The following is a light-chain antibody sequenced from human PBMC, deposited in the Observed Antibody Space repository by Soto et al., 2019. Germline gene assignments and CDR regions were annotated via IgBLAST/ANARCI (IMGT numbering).Light chain of an antibody. CDR3: RSYTSNSTLYV. CDR1: SSDVGGYNY. CDR2: EVS. J-gene: IGLJ1*01. V-gene: IGLV2-14*01. Sequence: QSALTQPASVSGSPGQSITISCTGTSSDVGGYNYVSWYQQHPGKAPNLMIYEVSNRPSGVSNRFSGSKSGNTASLTISGIQAEDEADYYCRSYTSNSTLYVFGTGTKLTVL.